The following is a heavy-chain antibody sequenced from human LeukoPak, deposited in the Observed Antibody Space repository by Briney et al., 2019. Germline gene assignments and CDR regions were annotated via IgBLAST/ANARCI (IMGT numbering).Heavy chain of an antibody. D-gene: IGHD2-15*01. CDR2: INSDGSTT. V-gene: IGHV3-74*01. CDR1: GFTFSSYW. CDR3: TRRVSATRWFDP. Sequence: RLSCAXSGFTFSSYWMHWVRHAPGKGLVWVSRINSDGSTTNYADSVKGRFTISRDNAENTLYLQMNSLRVEDTAVYYCTRRVSATRWFDPWGQGTLVTVSS. J-gene: IGHJ5*02.